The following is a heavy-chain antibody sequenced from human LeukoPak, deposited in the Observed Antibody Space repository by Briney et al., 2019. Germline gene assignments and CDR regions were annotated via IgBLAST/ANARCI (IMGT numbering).Heavy chain of an antibody. Sequence: GGSLRLSCAASGFTFNSYAMNWVRQAPGKGLEWVSAVSGSGDKTYYADSVKGRFTISRDNSKNTLYLQMNSLRAEDTAVCYCANQEHYYGSGSYYLWGQGTLVTVSS. J-gene: IGHJ4*02. V-gene: IGHV3-23*01. CDR1: GFTFNSYA. CDR3: ANQEHYYGSGSYYL. CDR2: VSGSGDKT. D-gene: IGHD3-10*01.